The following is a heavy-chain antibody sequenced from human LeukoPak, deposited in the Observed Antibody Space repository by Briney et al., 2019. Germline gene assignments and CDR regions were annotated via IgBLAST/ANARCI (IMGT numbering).Heavy chain of an antibody. CDR3: ARQVQLVEFDY. CDR2: ISDIGRT. CDR1: GGSISNDY. V-gene: IGHV4-59*08. Sequence: SETLSLTCTVSGGSISNDYWSWIRQPPGKGLEWIGYISDIGRTNYNAFLKSRITISRDTSKNLFSLKVNSVTAADTAVYYCARQVQLVEFDYWGQGTLVTVSS. D-gene: IGHD6-13*01. J-gene: IGHJ4*02.